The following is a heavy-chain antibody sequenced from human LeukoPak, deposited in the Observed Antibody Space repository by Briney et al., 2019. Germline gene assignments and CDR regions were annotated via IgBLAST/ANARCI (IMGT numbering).Heavy chain of an antibody. Sequence: PSKTLSLTCAVYGGSFSGYYWSWIRQPPGKGLEWIGEINHSGSTNYNPSLKSRVTISVDTSKNQFSLKLSSVTAADTAVYYCARRFGPRSGALYYYYYYYMDVWGKGTTVTISS. CDR1: GGSFSGYY. D-gene: IGHD3-3*01. CDR3: ARRFGPRSGALYYYYYYYMDV. J-gene: IGHJ6*03. V-gene: IGHV4-34*01. CDR2: INHSGST.